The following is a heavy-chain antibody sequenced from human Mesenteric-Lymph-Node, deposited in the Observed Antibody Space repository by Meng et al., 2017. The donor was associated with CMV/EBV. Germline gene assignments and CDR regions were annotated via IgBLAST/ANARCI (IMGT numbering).Heavy chain of an antibody. Sequence: QVQLVQSVAVVEKPGSSVKVSCKASGGTFSSYTISWVRQAPGQGLEWMGRIIPILGIANYAQKFQGRVTITADKSTSTAYMELSSLRSEDTAVYYRAGGIAAAGSRWFDPWGQGTLVTVSS. CDR2: IIPILGIA. CDR1: GGTFSSYT. V-gene: IGHV1-69*02. J-gene: IGHJ5*02. D-gene: IGHD6-13*01. CDR3: AGGIAAAGSRWFDP.